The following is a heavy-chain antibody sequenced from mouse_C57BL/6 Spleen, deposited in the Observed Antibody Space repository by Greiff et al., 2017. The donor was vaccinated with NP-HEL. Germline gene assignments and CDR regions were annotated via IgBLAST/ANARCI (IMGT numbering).Heavy chain of an antibody. CDR1: GYTFTDYN. V-gene: IGHV1-18*01. J-gene: IGHJ1*03. CDR2: INPNNGGT. D-gene: IGHD2-1*01. Sequence: EVQLQQSGPELVKPGASVKIPCKASGYTFTDYNMDWVKQSHGKSLEWIGDINPNNGGTIYNQKFKGKATLTVDKSSSTAYMELRSLTSEDTAVYYCARKEFYYGRYFDVWGTGTTVTVSS. CDR3: ARKEFYYGRYFDV.